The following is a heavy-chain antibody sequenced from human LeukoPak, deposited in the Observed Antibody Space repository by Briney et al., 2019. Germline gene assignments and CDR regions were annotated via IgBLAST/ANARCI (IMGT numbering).Heavy chain of an antibody. D-gene: IGHD3-10*01. Sequence: ASVKVSCKASGYTFTGYYMHWVRQAPGQGLEWMGWINPNSGGTNYAQKFQGWVTMTRDTSISTAYMELNRLRSDDTAVYYCARDVGYYGSGSYYNEVTNWFDPWGQGTLVTVSS. CDR3: ARDVGYYGSGSYYNEVTNWFDP. CDR1: GYTFTGYY. J-gene: IGHJ5*02. V-gene: IGHV1-2*04. CDR2: INPNSGGT.